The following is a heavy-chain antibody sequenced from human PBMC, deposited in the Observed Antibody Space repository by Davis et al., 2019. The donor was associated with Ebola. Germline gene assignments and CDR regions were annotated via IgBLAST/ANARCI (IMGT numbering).Heavy chain of an antibody. CDR2: INHSGST. J-gene: IGHJ6*02. V-gene: IGHV4-39*07. D-gene: IGHD3-10*01. Sequence: PSETLSLTCTVSGGSISSGDYYWSWIRQPPGKGLEWIGEINHSGSTNYNPSLKSRVTISVDTSKNQFSLKLSSVTAADTAVYYCASRYYYGSGSHYYYYGMDVWGQGTTVTVSS. CDR1: GGSISSGDYY. CDR3: ASRYYYGSGSHYYYYGMDV.